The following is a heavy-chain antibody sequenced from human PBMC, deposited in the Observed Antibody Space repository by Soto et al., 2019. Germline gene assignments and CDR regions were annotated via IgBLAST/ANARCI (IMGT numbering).Heavy chain of an antibody. J-gene: IGHJ4*02. CDR1: GFTFSSYA. V-gene: IGHV3-23*01. CDR2: ISGSDGRT. Sequence: TWGSLRLSCAASGFTFSSYAMSWVRQAPGKGLEWVSTISGSDGRTYSTDSVKGRFTISRDNSRNTAYLQMNSLRVEDTAVYYCAKGVSQYTPLALFDYWGRGTLVTVSS. D-gene: IGHD5-18*01. CDR3: AKGVSQYTPLALFDY.